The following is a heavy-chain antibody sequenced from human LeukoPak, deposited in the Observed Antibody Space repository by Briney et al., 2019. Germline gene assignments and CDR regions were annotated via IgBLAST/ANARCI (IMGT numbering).Heavy chain of an antibody. V-gene: IGHV3-30*02. J-gene: IGHJ4*02. Sequence: GGSLGLSCAASGFTFSTYGMHWVRQAPGKGLEWVAFVRYDGSKKYYTNSVKGRFTISRDNSKNAVYLQMNSLRTEDTAVYYCAKGGATVTRYVDQWGQGTLVTVSS. CDR2: VRYDGSKK. CDR3: AKGGATVTRYVDQ. D-gene: IGHD4-17*01. CDR1: GFTFSTYG.